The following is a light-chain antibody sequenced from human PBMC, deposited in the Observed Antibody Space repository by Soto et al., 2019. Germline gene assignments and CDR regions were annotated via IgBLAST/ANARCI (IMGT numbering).Light chain of an antibody. CDR3: QQYCRCPWM. CDR2: SAS. CDR1: QGISTY. Sequence: DLQVTQATSSLSAAVGDRVTITCRASQGISTYLGWYQQKPGKVPKSLIYSASSLQSGVPSRFSASGAGTEFTLTISDMQPDDFATYYCQQYCRCPWMFGQGTKVDIK. J-gene: IGKJ1*01. V-gene: IGKV1-16*01.